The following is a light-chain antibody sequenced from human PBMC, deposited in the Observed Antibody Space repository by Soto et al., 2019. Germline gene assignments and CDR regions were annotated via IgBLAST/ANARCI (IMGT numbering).Light chain of an antibody. CDR2: SNN. Sequence: QSVLTQPPSASGTPGQRVTISCSGSSSNIGSNTISWYQQLPGTAPKLLIYSNNQRPSGVPDRFSGSKSGTSASLAISGHQSEDEADYYCAAWDDSLNGRGVFGTGTKLTVL. CDR3: AAWDDSLNGRGV. V-gene: IGLV1-44*01. CDR1: SSNIGSNT. J-gene: IGLJ1*01.